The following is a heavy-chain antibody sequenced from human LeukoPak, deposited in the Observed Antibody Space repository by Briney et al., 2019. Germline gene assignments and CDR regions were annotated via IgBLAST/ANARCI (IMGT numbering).Heavy chain of an antibody. V-gene: IGHV4-59*01. CDR3: ARALYSVYDY. CDR2: IHYSGST. Sequence: PSETLSLTCSVFGGSISNFYWSWIRQPPGKGLEWIGYIHYSGSTNYNPSLKSRVTISVDTSKNQFSLKLTSVTAKDTAVYYCARALYSVYDYWGQGTLVTVSS. J-gene: IGHJ4*02. D-gene: IGHD5/OR15-5a*01. CDR1: GGSISNFY.